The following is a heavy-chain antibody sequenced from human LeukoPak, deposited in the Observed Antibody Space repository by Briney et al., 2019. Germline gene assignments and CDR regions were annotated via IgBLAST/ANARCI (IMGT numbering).Heavy chain of an antibody. CDR1: GGSISSSSYY. D-gene: IGHD5-12*01. J-gene: IGHJ6*02. V-gene: IGHV4-39*07. Sequence: SETLSLTCTVSGGSISSSSYYWGWIRQPPGKGLEWIGSIYYSGSTYYNPSLKSRVTISVDTSKNQFSLKLSSVTAADTAVYYCARDQGYPFVMDVWGQGTTVTVSS. CDR2: IYYSGST. CDR3: ARDQGYPFVMDV.